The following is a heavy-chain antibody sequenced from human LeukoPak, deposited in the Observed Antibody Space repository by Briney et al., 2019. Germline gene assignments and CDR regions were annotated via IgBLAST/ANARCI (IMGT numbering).Heavy chain of an antibody. Sequence: QPGGSLRLSCSASGFIFSNYGMYCVRQAPGKGLEFVSAISSDGDNTFYADSVKGRFTISRDNSKNTLYLQTSSLRGEDTAVYYCVRVNDYGDRNLYYFGYWGQGTLVTVSS. J-gene: IGHJ4*02. CDR3: VRVNDYGDRNLYYFGY. V-gene: IGHV3-64D*06. CDR1: GFIFSNYG. CDR2: ISSDGDNT. D-gene: IGHD4-17*01.